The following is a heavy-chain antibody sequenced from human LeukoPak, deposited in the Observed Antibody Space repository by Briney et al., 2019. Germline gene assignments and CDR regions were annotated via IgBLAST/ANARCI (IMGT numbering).Heavy chain of an antibody. J-gene: IGHJ4*02. D-gene: IGHD3-22*01. V-gene: IGHV3-48*01. CDR3: AKVSPPSSGYLDY. Sequence: GGPLRLSCAASGFTFSLYSMNWVRQAPGKGLEWVSYISSTSTTIYYADSVKGRFTISRDNSKNTLYLQMNSLRAEDTAVYYCAKVSPPSSGYLDYWGQGTLVTVSS. CDR1: GFTFSLYS. CDR2: ISSTSTTI.